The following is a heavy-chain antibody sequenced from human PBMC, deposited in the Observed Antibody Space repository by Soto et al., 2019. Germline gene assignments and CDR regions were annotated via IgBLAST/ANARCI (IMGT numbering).Heavy chain of an antibody. CDR3: ATLTNYYDSSAYSYEGLGFDS. V-gene: IGHV4-39*01. Sequence: QLQLQESGPGLVKPSETLSLTCAVSGGSIGISTYYWAWIRQPPGKGLEWIGDIYYSGSTYYNPPPRTRVPISVDASENQFSLKLSSVTAADTAVDSCATLTNYYDSSAYSYEGLGFDSWGQGTLVTVSS. CDR2: IYYSGST. J-gene: IGHJ5*01. D-gene: IGHD3-22*01. CDR1: GGSIGISTYY.